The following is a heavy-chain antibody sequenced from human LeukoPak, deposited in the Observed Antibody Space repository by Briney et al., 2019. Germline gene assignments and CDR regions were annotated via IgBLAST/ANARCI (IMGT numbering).Heavy chain of an antibody. CDR1: GFTFSSYS. V-gene: IGHV3-21*01. D-gene: IGHD3-22*01. J-gene: IGHJ4*02. Sequence: GGSLRLSCAASGFTFSSYSMNWVRQAPGKGLEWVSSISSSSSYIYYADSVKGRFTISRDNAKNSLYPQMNSLRAEDTAVYYCACTDTYYYDSSGSMGPGNFDYWGQGTLVTVSS. CDR2: ISSSSSYI. CDR3: ACTDTYYYDSSGSMGPGNFDY.